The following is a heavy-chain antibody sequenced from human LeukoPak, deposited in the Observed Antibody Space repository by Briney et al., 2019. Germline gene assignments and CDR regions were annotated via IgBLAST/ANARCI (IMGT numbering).Heavy chain of an antibody. CDR1: GYSISSGYY. CDR3: ARGQYSYGYVTKMPPGFDY. D-gene: IGHD5-18*01. V-gene: IGHV4-38-2*02. CDR2: IYHSGST. Sequence: SETLSLTCTVSGYSISSGYYWGWIRQPPGKGLEWIGSIYHSGSTYYNPSLKSRVTISVDTSKNQFSLKLGSVTAADTAVYYCARGQYSYGYVTKMPPGFDYWGQGPMVTVSS. J-gene: IGHJ4*02.